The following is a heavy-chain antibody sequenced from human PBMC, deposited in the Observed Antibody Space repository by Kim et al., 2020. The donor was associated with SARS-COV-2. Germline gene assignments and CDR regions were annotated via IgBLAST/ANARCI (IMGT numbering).Heavy chain of an antibody. J-gene: IGHJ6*02. V-gene: IGHV1-58*02. D-gene: IGHD3-10*01. CDR1: GFTFTSSS. CDR2: IVVGSGNT. CDR3: AAVRGASTGTTYYYYAMDV. Sequence: SVKVPCKSSGFTFTSSSMQWVRQARGQRLEWLGWIVVGSGNTNYAQKFLERVTITRDMSTSTAYMELSSLGSEDTAVYYCAAVRGASTGTTYYYYAMDVWGQGTTVTVSS.